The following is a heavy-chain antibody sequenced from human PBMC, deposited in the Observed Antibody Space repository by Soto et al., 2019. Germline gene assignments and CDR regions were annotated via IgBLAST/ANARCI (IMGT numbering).Heavy chain of an antibody. CDR3: ASGRGYDILTGYYPYFDY. CDR1: GFTFSSYA. V-gene: IGHV3-23*01. Sequence: PGGSLRLSCAASGFTFSSYAMSWVRQAPGKGLEWVSAIGARSGSTYYADSVKGRFTISRDNAKKSLYLQMNSLRAEDTALYYRASGRGYDILTGYYPYFDYWGQGTLVTVSS. CDR2: IGARSGST. J-gene: IGHJ4*02. D-gene: IGHD3-9*01.